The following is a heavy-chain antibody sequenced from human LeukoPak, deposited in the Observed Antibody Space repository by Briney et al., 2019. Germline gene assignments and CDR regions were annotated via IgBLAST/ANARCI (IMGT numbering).Heavy chain of an antibody. CDR2: IYYSGST. Sequence: SETLSLTCTVSGGSISSSTYYWDWIRQPPGKGLEYIGSIYYSGSTYYNPSLKSRVTISLDTSKNQFSLKLSSVTAADTAVYYCARDYYDSSGYLNWFDPWGQGTLVTVSS. V-gene: IGHV4-39*07. J-gene: IGHJ5*02. D-gene: IGHD3-22*01. CDR1: GGSISSSTYY. CDR3: ARDYYDSSGYLNWFDP.